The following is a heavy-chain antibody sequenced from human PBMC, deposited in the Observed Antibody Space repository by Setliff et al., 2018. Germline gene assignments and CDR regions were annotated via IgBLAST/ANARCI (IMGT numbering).Heavy chain of an antibody. Sequence: GGSLRLSCAAPGPTFSRYSMNWVRQAPGKGLEWISYISSSNSGMYYADSVKGRFTTSRDSAKNSVYLQMSALRAEDTALYYCARDPPDSGWSFDYWGQGALVTVSS. V-gene: IGHV3-48*01. CDR2: ISSSNSGM. D-gene: IGHD6-19*01. J-gene: IGHJ4*02. CDR3: ARDPPDSGWSFDY. CDR1: GPTFSRYS.